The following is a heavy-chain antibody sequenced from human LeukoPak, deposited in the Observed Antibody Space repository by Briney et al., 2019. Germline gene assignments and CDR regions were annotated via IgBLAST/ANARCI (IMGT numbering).Heavy chain of an antibody. V-gene: IGHV4-39*07. J-gene: IGHJ4*02. CDR3: ARGNIPYSSSWLTFDY. CDR1: GGSISSSSYY. D-gene: IGHD6-13*01. Sequence: PSETLSLTCTVSGGSISSSSYYWGWIRQPPGKGLEWIGSIYYSGSTYYNPSLKSRVTISVDTSKNQFSLKLSSVTAADTAVYYCARGNIPYSSSWLTFDYWGQGTLVTVSS. CDR2: IYYSGST.